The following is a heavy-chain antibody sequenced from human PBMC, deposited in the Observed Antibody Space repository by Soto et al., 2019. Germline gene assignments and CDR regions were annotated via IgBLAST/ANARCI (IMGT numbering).Heavy chain of an antibody. V-gene: IGHV4-59*08. CDR3: ARRWGRTFDY. J-gene: IGHJ4*02. CDR1: GGSISSYY. Sequence: QVQLQESGPGLVKPSETLSLTCTVSGGSISSYYWSWIRQPPGKGLEWIGYIYYSGGTNHNPSLKSRVTISVDPSKTQFSRKLSSVTAAEPAVDDCARRWGRTFDYWGQRTLVAVSS. D-gene: IGHD2-15*01. CDR2: IYYSGGT.